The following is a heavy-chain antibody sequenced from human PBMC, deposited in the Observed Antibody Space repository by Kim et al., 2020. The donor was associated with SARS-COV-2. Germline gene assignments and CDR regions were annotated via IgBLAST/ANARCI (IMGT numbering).Heavy chain of an antibody. CDR3: ARDFRIAAAGPRGWFDP. CDR1: GYTFTSYG. V-gene: IGHV1-18*01. CDR2: ISAYNGNT. J-gene: IGHJ5*02. D-gene: IGHD6-13*01. Sequence: ASVKVSCKASGYTFTSYGISWVRQAPGQGLEWMGWISAYNGNTNYAQKLQGRVTMTTDTSTSTAYMELRSLRSDDTAVYYCARDFRIAAAGPRGWFDPWGQGTLVTVSS.